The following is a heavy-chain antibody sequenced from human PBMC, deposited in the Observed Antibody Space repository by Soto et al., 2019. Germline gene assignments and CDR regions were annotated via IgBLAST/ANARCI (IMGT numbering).Heavy chain of an antibody. V-gene: IGHV4-4*02. D-gene: IGHD2-8*01. CDR1: GDSISSRNW. Sequence: QVQLQESGPGLVKPSETLSLTCAVSGDSISSRNWWSWVRQTPGKGLEYIGEIHHSGSTNYNPSLKSRVTMLVVKSKNQFSLNLNSVTAADTAIYYCARRKLEMMYVGWFDPWGQGTLVTVSS. CDR3: ARRKLEMMYVGWFDP. J-gene: IGHJ5*02. CDR2: IHHSGST.